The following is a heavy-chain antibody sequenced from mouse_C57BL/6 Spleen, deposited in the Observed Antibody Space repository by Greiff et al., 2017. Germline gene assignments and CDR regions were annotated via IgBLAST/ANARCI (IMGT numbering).Heavy chain of an antibody. D-gene: IGHD3-2*02. CDR3: TRPNSSGYVSWFAY. J-gene: IGHJ3*01. CDR1: GYTFTDYE. CDR2: IDPETGGT. V-gene: IGHV1-15*01. Sequence: QVQLQQSGAELVRPGASVTLSCKASGYTFTDYEMHWVKQTPVHGLEWIGAIDPETGGTAYNQKFKGKAILTADKSSSTAYMELRSLTSEDSAVYYCTRPNSSGYVSWFAYWGQGTLVTVSA.